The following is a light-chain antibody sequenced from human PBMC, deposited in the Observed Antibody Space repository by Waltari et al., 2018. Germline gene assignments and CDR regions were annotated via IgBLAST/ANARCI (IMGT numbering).Light chain of an antibody. CDR3: HQYYLTPWT. J-gene: IGKJ1*01. CDR2: GAS. Sequence: DILMTQSPSTLSASVGDRVTITCRASQSINTYLAWYQQKPGKAPKLLIYGASTLESGVPGRFSGTGSGTEFTLTISSLQPEDAALYFCHQYYLTPWTFGQGTKLEIK. CDR1: QSINTY. V-gene: IGKV1-5*01.